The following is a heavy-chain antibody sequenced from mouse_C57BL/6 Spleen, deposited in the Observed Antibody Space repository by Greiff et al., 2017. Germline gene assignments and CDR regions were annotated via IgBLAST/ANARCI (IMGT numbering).Heavy chain of an antibody. V-gene: IGHV5-17*01. J-gene: IGHJ2*01. CDR3: AREGYDGYYVYYFDY. CDR1: GFTFSDYG. CDR2: ISSGSSTI. Sequence: EVQGVESGGGLVKPGGSLKLSCAASGFTFSDYGMHWVRQAPEKGLEWVAYISSGSSTIYYADTVKGRFTISRDNAKNTLFLQMTSLRSEDTAMYYCAREGYDGYYVYYFDYWGQGTTLTVSS. D-gene: IGHD2-3*01.